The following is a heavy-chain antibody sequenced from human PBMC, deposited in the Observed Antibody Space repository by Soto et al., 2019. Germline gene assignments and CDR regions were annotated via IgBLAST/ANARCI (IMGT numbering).Heavy chain of an antibody. D-gene: IGHD5-18*01. J-gene: IGHJ6*02. CDR3: ACIFSGGYSYGFYYYGMDV. CDR1: GLSFGSATYC. Sequence: SETLYLPFTILGISITGLSFGSATYCWGGGREPPGKGLDWISSFLNGGNTYYNPSLKSRVTISVDTSKNQFSLKLSSVTAADTAVYYCACIFSGGYSYGFYYYGMDVWGQGTTVT. V-gene: IGHV4-39*01. CDR2: FLNGGNT.